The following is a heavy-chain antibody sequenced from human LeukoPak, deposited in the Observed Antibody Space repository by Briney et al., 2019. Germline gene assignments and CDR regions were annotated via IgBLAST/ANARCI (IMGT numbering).Heavy chain of an antibody. J-gene: IGHJ4*02. Sequence: PSETLSLTCNVSGGSISNYYWSWIRQPAGKGLEWIGRIYTSGSTNYNPSLKSRVTMSVDTSKNQFSLKLSSVTAADTAVYYCARDSYYYGSSDYWFDYWGQGTLVTVSS. V-gene: IGHV4-4*07. CDR3: ARDSYYYGSSDYWFDY. CDR1: GGSISNYY. CDR2: IYTSGST. D-gene: IGHD3-22*01.